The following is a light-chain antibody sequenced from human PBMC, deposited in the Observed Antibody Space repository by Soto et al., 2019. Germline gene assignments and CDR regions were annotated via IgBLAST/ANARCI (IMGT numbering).Light chain of an antibody. V-gene: IGKV3-11*01. J-gene: IGKJ4*01. Sequence: EIVLTQSLITLSLSPGERATLSCGASQSVGNSLAWYQQRPGQPPRLLIHDAFNRAPGIPARFSGSGSGPDFTLTISSLEPEDFAVYYCQQRSDWPLTFGGGTRVEIK. CDR1: QSVGNS. CDR3: QQRSDWPLT. CDR2: DAF.